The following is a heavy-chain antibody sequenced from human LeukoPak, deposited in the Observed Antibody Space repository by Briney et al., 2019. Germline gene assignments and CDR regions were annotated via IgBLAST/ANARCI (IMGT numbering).Heavy chain of an antibody. Sequence: PGGSLTLSCAASGFTFSSYAMSWVRQAPGKGLEWVSAISVSGGSTYYADSVKGRFTISRDNPKNTLYLQMNSLRAEDTAVYYCAKFLGASSSGYFDYWGQGTLVTVSS. V-gene: IGHV3-23*01. CDR2: ISVSGGST. CDR3: AKFLGASSSGYFDY. CDR1: GFTFSSYA. J-gene: IGHJ4*02. D-gene: IGHD1-26*01.